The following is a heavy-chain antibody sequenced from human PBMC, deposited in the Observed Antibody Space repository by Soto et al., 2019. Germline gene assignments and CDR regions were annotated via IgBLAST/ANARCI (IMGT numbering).Heavy chain of an antibody. V-gene: IGHV3-15*01. CDR1: GFTFSVAW. D-gene: IGHD3-9*01. CDR3: TTYDTLTGFTGRRADF. CDR2: IKSEIDGATT. Sequence: EVHLVESGGGLVKPGGSLRLSCAASGFTFSVAWMSWVRQAPGKGLEWVGRIKSEIDGATTDYAAPVKGSFPISRDDSTNSLYLQMNSLKTEDTAMYYCTTYDTLTGFTGRRADFWGQGTLVTVSS. J-gene: IGHJ4*02.